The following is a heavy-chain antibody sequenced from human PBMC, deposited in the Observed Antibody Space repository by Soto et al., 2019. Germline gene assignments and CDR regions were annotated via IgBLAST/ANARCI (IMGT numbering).Heavy chain of an antibody. J-gene: IGHJ4*02. Sequence: ASVKVSCKASGYTFTSYDINWVRQATGQGLEWMGWINPNSGGTNYAQKFQGRVTMTRDTSISTAYMELSRLRSDDTAVYYCARGGTTQHTFMVYAKVDYWGQGTLVTVSS. V-gene: IGHV1-2*02. CDR2: INPNSGGT. D-gene: IGHD2-8*01. CDR1: GYTFTSYD. CDR3: ARGGTTQHTFMVYAKVDY.